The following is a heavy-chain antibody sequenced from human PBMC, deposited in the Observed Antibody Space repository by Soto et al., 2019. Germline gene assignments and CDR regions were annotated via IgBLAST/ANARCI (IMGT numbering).Heavy chain of an antibody. Sequence: PGESLKISCKGSGYSFTIYWIGWVRQMPGKGLEWMGIIYPGDSDTRYSPSFQGQVTISADKSISTAYLQWSSLKASDTAMYYCARATTVGYYYYYGMDVWGQGTTVTVSS. D-gene: IGHD4-17*01. CDR1: GYSFTIYW. CDR2: IYPGDSDT. CDR3: ARATTVGYYYYYGMDV. J-gene: IGHJ6*02. V-gene: IGHV5-51*01.